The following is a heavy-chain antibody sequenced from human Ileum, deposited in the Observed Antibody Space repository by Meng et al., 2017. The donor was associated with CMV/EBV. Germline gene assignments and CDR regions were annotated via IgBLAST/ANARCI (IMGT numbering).Heavy chain of an antibody. Sequence: ASDLPFSNYAMDWVRQTPGKGLEWVSAISGSGDGAFYAASVKGRFTVSRDNSNNALYLQMNSLRAEDTTLYYCAREGVTVGPGPIDYWGQGTLVTVSS. CDR3: AREGVTVGPGPIDY. CDR1: DLPFSNYA. J-gene: IGHJ4*02. V-gene: IGHV3-23*01. CDR2: ISGSGDGA. D-gene: IGHD1-26*01.